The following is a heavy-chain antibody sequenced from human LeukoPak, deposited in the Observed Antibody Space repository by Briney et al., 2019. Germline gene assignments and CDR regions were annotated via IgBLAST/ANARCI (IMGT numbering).Heavy chain of an antibody. J-gene: IGHJ4*02. Sequence: SETLSLTCTVSGGSISSYYWSWIRQPPGKGLEWIGYIYYTGSTNYDPSLKSRVTISVDTFKNQFSLKLSSVTAADTAVYYCESGTQQQWSSFWGQGTLVTVSS. D-gene: IGHD3-10*01. V-gene: IGHV4-59*01. CDR1: GGSISSYY. CDR3: ESGTQQQWSSF. CDR2: IYYTGST.